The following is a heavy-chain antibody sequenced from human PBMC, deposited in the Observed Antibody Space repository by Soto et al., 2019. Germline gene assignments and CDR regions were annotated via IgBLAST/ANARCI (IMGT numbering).Heavy chain of an antibody. CDR2: INAGNGNT. CDR1: GYTFTSYA. V-gene: IGHV1-3*01. D-gene: IGHD6-6*01. Sequence: GASVKVSCKASGYTFTSYAMHWVRQAPGQRLEWMGWINAGNGNTKYSQKFQGRVTITRDTSASTAYMELSSLRSEDTAVYYCARDLGRVAAPYGMDVWGQGTTVTVS. CDR3: ARDLGRVAAPYGMDV. J-gene: IGHJ6*02.